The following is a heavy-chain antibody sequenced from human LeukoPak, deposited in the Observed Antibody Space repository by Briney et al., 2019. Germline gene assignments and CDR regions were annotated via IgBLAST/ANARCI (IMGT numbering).Heavy chain of an antibody. J-gene: IGHJ4*02. CDR3: ARDGLLYGDYPY. D-gene: IGHD4-17*01. V-gene: IGHV4-34*01. CDR2: INHSGST. Sequence: PSETLSLTCAVYGGSFSGYYWSWIRQPPGKGLEWIGEINHSGSTNYNPSLKSRVTISVDTSKNQFSLKLSSVTAADTAVYYCARDGLLYGDYPYWGQGTLVTVSS. CDR1: GGSFSGYY.